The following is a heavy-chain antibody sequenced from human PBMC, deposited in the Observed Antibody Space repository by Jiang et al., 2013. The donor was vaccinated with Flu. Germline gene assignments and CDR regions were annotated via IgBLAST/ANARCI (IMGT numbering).Heavy chain of an antibody. CDR3: ARHNYYDSRGYYYFDY. CDR2: VYYSGST. Sequence: LLKPSETLSLTCTVSGGSISNYSYYWGWIRQPPGKGLEWIGSVYYSGSTYYNAALKTRVTISVDRSKNQFSLKLTSVTAVDTALYYCARHNYYDSRGYYYFDYWGQGTLVTVSS. D-gene: IGHD3-22*01. J-gene: IGHJ4*02. CDR1: GGSISNYSYY. V-gene: IGHV4-39*01.